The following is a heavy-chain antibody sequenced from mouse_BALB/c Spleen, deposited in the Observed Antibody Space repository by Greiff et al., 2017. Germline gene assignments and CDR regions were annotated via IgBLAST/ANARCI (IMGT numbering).Heavy chain of an antibody. Sequence: QVQLQQSGAELARPGASVKMSCKASGYTFTSYTMHWVKQRPGQGLEWIGYINPSSGYTNYNQKFKDKATLTADKSSSTAYMQLSSLTSEDSAVYYCPIYYDYENYFDYWGQGTTLTVSS. V-gene: IGHV1-4*01. D-gene: IGHD2-4*01. CDR3: PIYYDYENYFDY. J-gene: IGHJ2*01. CDR1: GYTFTSYT. CDR2: INPSSGYT.